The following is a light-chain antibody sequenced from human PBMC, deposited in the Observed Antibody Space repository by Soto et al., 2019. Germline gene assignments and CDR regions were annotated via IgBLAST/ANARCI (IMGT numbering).Light chain of an antibody. J-gene: IGLJ2*01. CDR2: DVN. Sequence: QSALTQPASVSGSPGQSIATSCTGTSSDIGGYNYVSWYQQHPGEAPKLMIFDVNSRPSGVSDRFSGSKSGNTASLTISGLQAEDEAAYYCSSYTSSSTVVFGGGTKLTVL. V-gene: IGLV2-14*01. CDR1: SSDIGGYNY. CDR3: SSYTSSSTVV.